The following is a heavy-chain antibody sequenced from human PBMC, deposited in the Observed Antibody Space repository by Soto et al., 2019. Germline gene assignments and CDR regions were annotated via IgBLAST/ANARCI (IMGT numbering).Heavy chain of an antibody. D-gene: IGHD3-10*01. V-gene: IGHV4-39*01. J-gene: IGHJ5*02. CDR3: ARLRFRPPNWFDP. CDR1: GGSISSSSYY. CDR2: TYYSGST. Sequence: SETLSLTCTVSGGSISSSSYYWGWIRQPPGKGLESIGSTYYSGSTYYNPSLKSRVTISVDTSKNQFSLKLSSVTAADTAVYYCARLRFRPPNWFDPWGQGTLVTV.